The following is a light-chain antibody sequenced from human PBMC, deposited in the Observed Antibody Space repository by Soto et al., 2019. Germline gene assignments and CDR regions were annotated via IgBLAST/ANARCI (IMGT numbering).Light chain of an antibody. V-gene: IGKV3-15*01. J-gene: IGKJ5*01. Sequence: EIVMTQSPATLSVSPGERATLSCRASHSVSSNLAWYQQNPGQAPRLLIYGASPRATGIPARFSGSGSGTDFTLTISRLEPEDFAVYYCQQYDNSPITFGQGTRLEIK. CDR3: QQYDNSPIT. CDR1: HSVSSN. CDR2: GAS.